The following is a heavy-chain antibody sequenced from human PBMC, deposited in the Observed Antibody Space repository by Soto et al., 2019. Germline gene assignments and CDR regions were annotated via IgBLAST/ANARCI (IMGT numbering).Heavy chain of an antibody. CDR1: GFTFSSYW. D-gene: IGHD3-3*01. J-gene: IGHJ4*02. V-gene: IGHV3-7*05. CDR3: ARVYDFWSGPYFDY. Sequence: GGSLRLSCAASGFTFSSYWMSWVRQAPGKGLEWVANIKQDGSEKYYVDSVKGRFTTSRDNAKNSLYLQMNSLRAEDTAVYYCARVYDFWSGPYFDYWGQGTLVTVSS. CDR2: IKQDGSEK.